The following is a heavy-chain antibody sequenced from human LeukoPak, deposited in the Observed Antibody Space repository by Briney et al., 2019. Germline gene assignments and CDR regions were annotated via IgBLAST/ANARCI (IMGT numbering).Heavy chain of an antibody. J-gene: IGHJ4*02. Sequence: SGGSLRLSCAASGFTVSSNYMSWVRQVPGKGLEWVSVIYSGGSTYYADSVKGRFTISRDNSKNTLHLQMNSLRAEDTAVYYCARGLYCTNGVCYSRWAFDYWGQGTLVTVSS. D-gene: IGHD2-8*01. V-gene: IGHV3-66*02. CDR1: GFTVSSNY. CDR3: ARGLYCTNGVCYSRWAFDY. CDR2: IYSGGST.